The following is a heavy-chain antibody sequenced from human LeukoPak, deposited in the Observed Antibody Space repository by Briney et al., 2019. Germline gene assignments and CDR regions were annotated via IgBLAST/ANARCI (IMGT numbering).Heavy chain of an antibody. Sequence: SETLSLTCAVYGGSFSGYYWSWIRQPPGKGLEWIGEINHSGSTNYNPSLKSRVTISVDTSKNQFSLKLSSVTAADTAVYYCARLGYSSSWRIHKNWFDPWGQGTLVTVSS. CDR1: GGSFSGYY. V-gene: IGHV4-34*01. CDR3: ARLGYSSSWRIHKNWFDP. CDR2: INHSGST. J-gene: IGHJ5*02. D-gene: IGHD6-13*01.